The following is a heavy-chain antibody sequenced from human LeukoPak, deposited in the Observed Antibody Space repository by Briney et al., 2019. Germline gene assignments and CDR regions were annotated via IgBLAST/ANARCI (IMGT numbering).Heavy chain of an antibody. Sequence: PSETLSLTCTVSGGSISSYYWSWIRQPPGKGLEWIGYIYYSGSTNYNPSLKSRVTISVDTSKNQFSLKLSSVTAADTAVYYCAGQFSYGSILDYWGQGTLVTVSS. J-gene: IGHJ4*02. CDR3: AGQFSYGSILDY. CDR2: IYYSGST. CDR1: GGSISSYY. V-gene: IGHV4-59*08. D-gene: IGHD6-13*01.